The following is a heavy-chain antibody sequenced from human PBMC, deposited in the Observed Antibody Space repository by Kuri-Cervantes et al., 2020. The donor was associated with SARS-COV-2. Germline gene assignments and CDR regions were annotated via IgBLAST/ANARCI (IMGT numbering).Heavy chain of an antibody. Sequence: KVSCKGSGYSFSSYWIAWVRQMPGKGLEWMGMIHPGDSDTRYSPSFQGQVTISADKSISTAYLQWSSLKASDTAMYCCARSGYTVVTPDYWGQGTLVTVSS. CDR3: ARSGYTVVTPDY. V-gene: IGHV5-51*01. D-gene: IGHD4-23*01. CDR1: GYSFSSYW. J-gene: IGHJ4*02. CDR2: IHPGDSDT.